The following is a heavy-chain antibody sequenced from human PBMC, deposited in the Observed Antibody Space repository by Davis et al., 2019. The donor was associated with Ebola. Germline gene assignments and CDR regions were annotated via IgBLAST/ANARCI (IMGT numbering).Heavy chain of an antibody. CDR3: TLAPQQQLGSDY. Sequence: PGGSLRLSCAASGFTFSGSAMHWVRQASGKGLEWVGRIRSKANSYATAYAASVKGRFTISRDDSKNTAYLQMNSLKTEDTAVYYCTLAPQQQLGSDYWGQGTLVTVSS. CDR2: IRSKANSYAT. J-gene: IGHJ4*02. D-gene: IGHD6-13*01. CDR1: GFTFSGSA. V-gene: IGHV3-73*01.